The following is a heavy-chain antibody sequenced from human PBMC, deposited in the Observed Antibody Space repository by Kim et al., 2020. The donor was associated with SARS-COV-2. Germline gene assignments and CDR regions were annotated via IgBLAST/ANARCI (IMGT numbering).Heavy chain of an antibody. CDR3: AKGSLSPDFHYGLGV. D-gene: IGHD3-3*01. V-gene: IGHV3-23*01. Sequence: GGSLRLSCAASGFTFNSYAMTWVRQAPGKELEWVSAISGGSEFIFYADSVRGRFTISRDNSKNTLWLQMNSLRAEDTAVYYCAKGSLSPDFHYGLGVWG. CDR1: GFTFNSYA. J-gene: IGHJ6*02. CDR2: ISGGSEFI.